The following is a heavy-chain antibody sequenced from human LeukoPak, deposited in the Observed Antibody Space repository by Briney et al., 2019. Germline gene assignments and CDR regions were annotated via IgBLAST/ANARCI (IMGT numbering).Heavy chain of an antibody. V-gene: IGHV1-2*06. J-gene: IGHJ3*02. CDR2: INPNSGGT. CDR3: ARFGLYSNFLHRDAFDI. Sequence: ASVKVSCKASGYTFTGYYMHWVRQAPGQGLEWMGRINPNSGGTNYAQKFQGRVTMTRDTSISTAYMELSRLRSDDTAVYYCARFGLYSNFLHRDAFDIWGQGTMVTVSS. D-gene: IGHD4-11*01. CDR1: GYTFTGYY.